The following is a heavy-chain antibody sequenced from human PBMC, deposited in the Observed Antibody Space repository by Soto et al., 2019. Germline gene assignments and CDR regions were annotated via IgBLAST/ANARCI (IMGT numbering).Heavy chain of an antibody. Sequence: SVKVSCKASGGTFSRYTFSWVRQAPGQGLEWMGYIIPIFGAPNYAQKFQGRVTITAGETTSTAFLELHSLTSEDTAVYYCATCHGSGSYYYNWFDTWGQGTLVTVSS. V-gene: IGHV1-69*13. J-gene: IGHJ5*02. D-gene: IGHD3-10*01. CDR2: IIPIFGAP. CDR1: GGTFSRYT. CDR3: ATCHGSGSYYYNWFDT.